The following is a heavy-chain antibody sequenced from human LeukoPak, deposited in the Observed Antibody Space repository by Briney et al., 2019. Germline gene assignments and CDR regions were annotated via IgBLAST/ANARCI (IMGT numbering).Heavy chain of an antibody. J-gene: IGHJ4*02. Sequence: GGFLRLSCAASGFTFSSYAMDWVRQAPGKGLEWVAVISYDGSTQHKADSVRGRFTISRDNSKNTLYLQMNSLRAEDTAVYYCARDLHGRYSYGYRHWGQGTLVTVSS. V-gene: IGHV3-30*04. D-gene: IGHD5-18*01. CDR3: ARDLHGRYSYGYRH. CDR2: ISYDGSTQ. CDR1: GFTFSSYA.